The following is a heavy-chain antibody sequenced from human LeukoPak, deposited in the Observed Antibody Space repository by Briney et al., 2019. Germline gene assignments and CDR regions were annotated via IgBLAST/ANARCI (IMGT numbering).Heavy chain of an antibody. D-gene: IGHD3-10*01. CDR2: IYYSGST. V-gene: IGHV4-59*01. CDR3: ARTSTLYYYGSGKKEPYYYYYYMDV. Sequence: SETLSLTCTVSGGSISSYYWSWIRQPPGKGLEWIGYIYYSGSTNYNPSLKSRVTISVDTSKNQFTLKLSSVTAADTAVYYCARTSTLYYYGSGKKEPYYYYYYMDVWGKGTTVTISS. J-gene: IGHJ6*03. CDR1: GGSISSYY.